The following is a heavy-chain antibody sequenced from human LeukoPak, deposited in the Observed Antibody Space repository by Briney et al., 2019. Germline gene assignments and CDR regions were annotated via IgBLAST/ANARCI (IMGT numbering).Heavy chain of an antibody. D-gene: IGHD3-9*01. Sequence: GASLRLSCAASGFTISSYAMSWVRQAPGKGLEWVSAISGSGGSTYYADSVKGRFTISRDNSKNTLYLQMNSLRAEDTAVYYCAKDRLRYFDWLPFDYWGQGTLVTVSS. J-gene: IGHJ4*02. CDR1: GFTISSYA. CDR2: ISGSGGST. V-gene: IGHV3-23*01. CDR3: AKDRLRYFDWLPFDY.